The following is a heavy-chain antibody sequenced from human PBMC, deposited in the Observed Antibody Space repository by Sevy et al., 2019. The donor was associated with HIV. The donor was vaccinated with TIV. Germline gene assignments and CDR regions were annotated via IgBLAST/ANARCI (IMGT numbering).Heavy chain of an antibody. Sequence: SETLSLTCAVYGGSFSGYYWSWIRQPPGKGLEWVGEINHSGSTNYNPSLKSRVTISLDTSNNQCSLKLSSVTAADTAVYYCARHCSSSSCSHAFDIWGQGTMVTVSS. CDR2: INHSGST. D-gene: IGHD2-2*01. J-gene: IGHJ3*02. V-gene: IGHV4-34*01. CDR1: GGSFSGYY. CDR3: ARHCSSSSCSHAFDI.